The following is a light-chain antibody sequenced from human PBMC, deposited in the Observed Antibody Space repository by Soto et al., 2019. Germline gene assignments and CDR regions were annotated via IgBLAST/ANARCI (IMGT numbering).Light chain of an antibody. V-gene: IGLV2-8*01. Sequence: QSVLTQPPSASGSPGQSATISCTGTSSDIGAYIYVSWYQQHPGKAPKLMISEVSRRPSGVPERFSGSKSGNTASLTVSGLQADDEAHYYCSSYAGSNNFVFGTGTKLTVL. CDR2: EVS. CDR3: SSYAGSNNFV. J-gene: IGLJ1*01. CDR1: SSDIGAYIY.